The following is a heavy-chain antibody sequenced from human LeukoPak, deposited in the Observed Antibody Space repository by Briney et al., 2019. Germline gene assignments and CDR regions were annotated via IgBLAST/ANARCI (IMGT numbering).Heavy chain of an antibody. CDR1: GYTFTGYY. CDR2: INPNSGGT. V-gene: IGHV1-2*02. D-gene: IGHD3-10*01. J-gene: IGHJ6*03. CDR3: ARVVRGSGSYYRYYYYYMDV. Sequence: ASVKVSCKASGYTFTGYYMHWVRQAPGQGLEWMGWINPNSGGTNYAQKFQGRVTMTRDTSTSTAYMELSRLRSDDTAVYYCARVVRGSGSYYRYYYYYMDVWGKGTTVTISS.